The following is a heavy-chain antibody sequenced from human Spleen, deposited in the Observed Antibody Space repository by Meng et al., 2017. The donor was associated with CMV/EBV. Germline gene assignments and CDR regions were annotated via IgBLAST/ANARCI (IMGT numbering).Heavy chain of an antibody. CDR1: GFTFDEYA. V-gene: IGHV3-9*01. CDR2: ISWNGATR. Sequence: SLKISCAASGFTFDEYAMHWVRQAPGKGLEWVSGISWNGATRGYAGSVKGRFTISRDNVKNSLFLQMNSLRVEDTASYYCVKSYSRFCSGGRCYSGFDFWGQGTLVTVSS. J-gene: IGHJ4*02. D-gene: IGHD2-15*01. CDR3: VKSYSRFCSGGRCYSGFDF.